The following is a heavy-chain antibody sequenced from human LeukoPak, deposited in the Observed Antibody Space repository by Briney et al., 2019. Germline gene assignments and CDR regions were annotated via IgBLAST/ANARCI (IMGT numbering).Heavy chain of an antibody. V-gene: IGHV3-7*04. Sequence: GGSLRLSCAASGFTLSGYWMTWVRQGPGKGLEWVANINRDGGQRSYVDSVKGRFAISRDNAKNSLYLQMSSLKTEDTAVYYCARDVSPIADYCFDYWGQGTLVTVSS. CDR1: GFTLSGYW. J-gene: IGHJ4*02. D-gene: IGHD3-16*02. CDR2: INRDGGQR. CDR3: ARDVSPIADYCFDY.